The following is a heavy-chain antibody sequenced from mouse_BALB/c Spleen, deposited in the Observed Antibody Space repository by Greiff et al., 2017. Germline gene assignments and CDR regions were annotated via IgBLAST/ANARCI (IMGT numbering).Heavy chain of an antibody. V-gene: IGHV1S29*02. D-gene: IGHD2-14*01. J-gene: IGHJ4*01. Sequence: VQLQHSGPELVKPGASVKISCKASGYTFTDYNMHWVKQSHGKSLEWIGYIYPYNGGTGYNQKFKSKATLTVDNSSSTAYMELRSLTSEDSAVYYCARPLYRYDYAMDYWGQGTSVTVSS. CDR1: GYTFTDYN. CDR3: ARPLYRYDYAMDY. CDR2: IYPYNGGT.